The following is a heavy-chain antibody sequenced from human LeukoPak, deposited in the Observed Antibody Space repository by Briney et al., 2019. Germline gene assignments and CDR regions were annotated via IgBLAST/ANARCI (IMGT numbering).Heavy chain of an antibody. J-gene: IGHJ5*02. CDR3: ARDPCGGDCYLDWFDP. CDR1: GGTFSSYT. D-gene: IGHD2-21*02. Sequence: GSSVKVSCKASGGTFSSYTISWVRQAPGQGLEWMGRIIPILGIANYAQKFQGRVTITADKSTSTAYMELSSLRSEDTAVYYCARDPCGGDCYLDWFDPWGQGTLVTVSS. CDR2: IIPILGIA. V-gene: IGHV1-69*04.